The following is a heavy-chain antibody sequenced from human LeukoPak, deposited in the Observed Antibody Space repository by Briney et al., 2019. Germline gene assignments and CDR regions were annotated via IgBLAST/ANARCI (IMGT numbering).Heavy chain of an antibody. CDR2: IYTSGST. Sequence: SETLSLTCTVSGGSISSYYWSWIRQPAGKGLEWIGRIYTSGSTNYNPSLKSRVTMSVDTSKNQFSLKLSSVTAADTAVYYCARLAGYYDFWSGYYKDYYYYMDVWGKGTTVTVSS. CDR3: ARLAGYYDFWSGYYKDYYYYMDV. J-gene: IGHJ6*03. D-gene: IGHD3-3*01. CDR1: GGSISSYY. V-gene: IGHV4-4*07.